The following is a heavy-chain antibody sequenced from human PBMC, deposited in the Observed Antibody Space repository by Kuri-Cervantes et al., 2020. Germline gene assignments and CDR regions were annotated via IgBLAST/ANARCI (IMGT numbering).Heavy chain of an antibody. V-gene: IGHV1-2*02. Sequence: ASVKVSCKAPGNTFTGYYMHWVRQAPGQGLEWMGWINPNSGGTNYAQKFQGRVTMTRDTSISTAYMELSSLRSEDTAVYYCARVIYVRQQLVRGRRSNWFDPWGQGTLVTVSS. CDR3: ARVIYVRQQLVRGRRSNWFDP. CDR2: INPNSGGT. J-gene: IGHJ5*02. D-gene: IGHD6-13*01. CDR1: GNTFTGYY.